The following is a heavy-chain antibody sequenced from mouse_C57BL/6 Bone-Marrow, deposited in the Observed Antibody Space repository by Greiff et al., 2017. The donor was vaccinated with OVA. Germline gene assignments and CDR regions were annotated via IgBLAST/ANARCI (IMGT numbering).Heavy chain of an antibody. Sequence: QVQLKQSGPELVKPGASVKISCKASGYAFSSSWMNWVKQRPGKGLEWIGRIYPGDGDTNYNGKFKGKATLTADKSSSTAYMQLSSLTSEDSAVYFCARESKTAQARGGFAYWGQGTLVTVSA. CDR1: GYAFSSSW. D-gene: IGHD3-2*02. V-gene: IGHV1-82*01. CDR3: ARESKTAQARGGFAY. CDR2: IYPGDGDT. J-gene: IGHJ3*01.